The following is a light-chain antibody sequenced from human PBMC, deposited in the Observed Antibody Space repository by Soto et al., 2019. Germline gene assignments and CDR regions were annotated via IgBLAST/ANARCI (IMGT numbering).Light chain of an antibody. CDR2: GAS. Sequence: EIVMTQSPATLSVSPGERATLSCRASQSVSSNLAWYQQKPGQAPRLLIYGASTRATGIPARFSGSGSGAEFALSVSRLQSEDFAVYYCQQDNNWPRTFGEGHNGEI. CDR3: QQDNNWPRT. V-gene: IGKV3-15*01. J-gene: IGKJ4*02. CDR1: QSVSSN.